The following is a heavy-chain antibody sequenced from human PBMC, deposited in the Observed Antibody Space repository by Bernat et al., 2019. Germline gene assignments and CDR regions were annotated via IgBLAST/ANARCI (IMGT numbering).Heavy chain of an antibody. Sequence: QVQLQESGPGLVQPSETLSLTCTVSGGSISSSYWNWIRQPPGKGLEWIGYIDDTGSTNYNPSLKSRVTISLEPSKNQFSLKLTSVTAADTDLYYCARGGPYNDFWSGYEGRYYHYAMDVWGQGTTVTVSS. J-gene: IGHJ6*02. D-gene: IGHD3-3*01. V-gene: IGHV4-59*01. CDR2: IDDTGST. CDR3: ARGGPYNDFWSGYEGRYYHYAMDV. CDR1: GGSISSSY.